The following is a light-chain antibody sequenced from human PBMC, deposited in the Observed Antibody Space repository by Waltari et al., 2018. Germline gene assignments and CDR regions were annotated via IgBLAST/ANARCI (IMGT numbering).Light chain of an antibody. CDR2: WAS. CDR3: QQYFSIPGT. CDR1: QTILSSSSNTNF. J-gene: IGKJ1*01. V-gene: IGKV4-1*01. Sequence: DIVMTQSPDSLAVSLGERATINCKSSQTILSSSSNTNFLAWSHQKPGQRPTRRVYWASTRQAGAPDRFTGSGSERECSLTHRNLQAGDGAVYYCQQYFSIPGTFGQGTTVEIK.